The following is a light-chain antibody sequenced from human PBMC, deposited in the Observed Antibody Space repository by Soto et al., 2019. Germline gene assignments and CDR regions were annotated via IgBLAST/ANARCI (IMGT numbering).Light chain of an antibody. CDR3: QQYNSYSPT. J-gene: IGKJ1*01. V-gene: IGKV1-5*03. Sequence: DIQMTQSPSTLSASVGDRVTITCRASQSISDYLAWYQQKPGKAPRLLIYRASTLQGGVPSRFSGSGSGTEFTLTISSLQPDDCATYYCQQYNSYSPTFGQGTKVDIK. CDR1: QSISDY. CDR2: RAS.